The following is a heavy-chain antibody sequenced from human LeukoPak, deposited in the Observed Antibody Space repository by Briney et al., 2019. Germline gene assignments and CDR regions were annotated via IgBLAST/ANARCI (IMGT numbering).Heavy chain of an antibody. CDR1: GGSISSYY. J-gene: IGHJ4*02. CDR2: IYTSGST. V-gene: IGHV4-4*07. D-gene: IGHD3-22*01. Sequence: SETLSLTCTVSGGSISSYYWSWIRQPAGKGLEWIGRIYTSGSTNYNPSLKSRVTMSVDTPKNQFSLKLSSVTAADTAVYYCVISSSFYTYDYWGQGTLVTVSS. CDR3: VISSSFYTYDY.